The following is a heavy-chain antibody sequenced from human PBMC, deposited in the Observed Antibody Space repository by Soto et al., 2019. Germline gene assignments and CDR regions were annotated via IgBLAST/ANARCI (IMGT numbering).Heavy chain of an antibody. V-gene: IGHV3-23*01. J-gene: IGHJ4*02. CDR2: ISGSGGST. D-gene: IGHD2-15*01. Sequence: GGSLRLSCAASGFTFSSYAMSWVRQAPGKGLEWVSAISGSGGSTYYADSVKGRFTISRDNSKNTLYLQMNSLRAEDTAVYYCAKGRYCNGGSCYFDYWGQGTLVTVSS. CDR1: GFTFSSYA. CDR3: AKGRYCNGGSCYFDY.